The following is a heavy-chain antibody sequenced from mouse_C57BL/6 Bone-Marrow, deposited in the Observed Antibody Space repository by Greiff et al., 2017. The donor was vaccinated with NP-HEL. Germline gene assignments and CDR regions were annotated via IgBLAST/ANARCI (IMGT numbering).Heavy chain of an antibody. CDR3: ARSGGRPLFDD. D-gene: IGHD3-1*01. V-gene: IGHV1-54*01. J-gene: IGHJ2*01. CDR1: GYAFTNYL. CDR2: INPGSGGT. Sequence: QVQLQQSGAELVRPGTSVKVSCKASGYAFTNYLIEWVKQRPGQGLEWIGVINPGSGGTNYNEKFKGKATLTADKSSSTAYMQLSSLTSEDSAVYFCARSGGRPLFDDWGQGTTLTVSS.